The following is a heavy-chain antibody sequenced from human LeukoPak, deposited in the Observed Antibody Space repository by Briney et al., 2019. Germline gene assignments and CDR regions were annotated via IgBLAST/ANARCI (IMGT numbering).Heavy chain of an antibody. D-gene: IGHD3-22*01. J-gene: IGHJ3*02. V-gene: IGHV4-39*02. CDR3: ASAQYYDSSGYSLGDAFDI. CDR2: IYYSAST. Sequence: SETLSLTCTVSGGSISSSSYYWSWIPQPPGKGLEWIGNIYYSASTYYNPSLKIRVTISVDTTKNHFSLKLSSAPPADTALYYCASAQYYDSSGYSLGDAFDIWGQGTMVTVSS. CDR1: GGSISSSSYY.